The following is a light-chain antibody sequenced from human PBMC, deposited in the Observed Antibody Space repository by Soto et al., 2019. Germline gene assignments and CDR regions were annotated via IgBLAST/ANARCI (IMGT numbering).Light chain of an antibody. Sequence: QAVVTQPSSASGTPGQTVTISCSGTSSNIGTNTVNWYRQVPGTAPKLLIFNDNVRPSGVPGRFSGSRSGTPASLAISGLQSEDEADYYCAAWDGSLNVVLLGGGTKLIVL. CDR1: SSNIGTNT. CDR2: NDN. J-gene: IGLJ2*01. CDR3: AAWDGSLNVVL. V-gene: IGLV1-44*01.